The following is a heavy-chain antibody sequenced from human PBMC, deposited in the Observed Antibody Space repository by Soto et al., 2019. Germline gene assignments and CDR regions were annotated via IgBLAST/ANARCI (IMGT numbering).Heavy chain of an antibody. CDR1: GFTFSSYA. V-gene: IGHV3-23*01. CDR3: AKDIGMGSSSWSYYYYGMDV. Sequence: PGGSLRLSCAASGFTFSSYAMSWVRQAPGKGLEWVSAISGSGGSTCYADSVKGRFTISRDNSKNTLYLQMNSLRAEDTAVYYCAKDIGMGSSSWSYYYYGMDVWGQGTTVTVSS. J-gene: IGHJ6*02. D-gene: IGHD6-13*01. CDR2: ISGSGGST.